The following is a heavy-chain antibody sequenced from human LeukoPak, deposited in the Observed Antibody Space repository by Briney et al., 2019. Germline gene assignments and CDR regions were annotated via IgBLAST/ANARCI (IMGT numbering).Heavy chain of an antibody. CDR3: ARLGYGDSNCFDP. CDR2: IYPGDSDT. Sequence: GESLKISCKGSGYSFSTYWIAWVRQMPGKGLEWMEIIYPGDSDTRYSPSFQAQVTISADKSISTAYLQWSSLKASDTAMYYCARLGYGDSNCFDPWGQGTLVTVSS. D-gene: IGHD4-17*01. CDR1: GYSFSTYW. V-gene: IGHV5-51*01. J-gene: IGHJ5*02.